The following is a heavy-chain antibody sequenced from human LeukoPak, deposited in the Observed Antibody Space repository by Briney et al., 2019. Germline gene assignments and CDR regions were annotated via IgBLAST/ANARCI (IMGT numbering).Heavy chain of an antibody. Sequence: SETLSLTCAVYGGSFSGYYWSWIRQPPGRGLEWIGEINHSGSTNYNPSLKSRVTISVDTSKNQFSLKLSSVTAADTAVYYCARRTIFGVVIISNWFDPWGQGTLVTVSS. CDR1: GGSFSGYY. D-gene: IGHD3-3*01. CDR2: INHSGST. J-gene: IGHJ5*02. V-gene: IGHV4-34*01. CDR3: ARRTIFGVVIISNWFDP.